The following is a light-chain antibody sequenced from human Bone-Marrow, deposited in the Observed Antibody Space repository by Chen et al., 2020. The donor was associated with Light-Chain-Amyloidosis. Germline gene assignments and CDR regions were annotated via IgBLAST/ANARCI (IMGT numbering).Light chain of an antibody. CDR2: GNT. J-gene: IGLJ2*01. Sequence: QSVLPQPPSVSGAPGQRVTMSCTGSTSNIGAGYGVHWYQQVPGTAPKLLIYGNTNRPSGVPDRFSASKSGTSASLAITGLQAEDEADYYCQSYDSSLSSSVFGGGTKLTVL. V-gene: IGLV1-40*01. CDR3: QSYDSSLSSSV. CDR1: TSNIGAGYG.